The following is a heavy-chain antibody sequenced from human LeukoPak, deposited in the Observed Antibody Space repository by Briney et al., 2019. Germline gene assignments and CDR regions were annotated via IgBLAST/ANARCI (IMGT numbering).Heavy chain of an antibody. CDR2: IYYSGST. V-gene: IGHV4-39*01. CDR1: GGSISSSSYY. CDR3: ARFGRYSSSWYRDY. D-gene: IGHD6-13*01. Sequence: SETLSLTCTVSGGSISSSSYYWGWIRQPPGKGLEWIGSIYYSGSTYYNPSLKSRVTISVDTSKNQFSLKLSSVTAADTAVYYCARFGRYSSSWYRDYWGQGTLVTVSS. J-gene: IGHJ4*02.